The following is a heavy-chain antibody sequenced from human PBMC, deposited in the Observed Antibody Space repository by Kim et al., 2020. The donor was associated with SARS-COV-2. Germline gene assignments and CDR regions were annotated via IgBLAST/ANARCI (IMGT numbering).Heavy chain of an antibody. D-gene: IGHD4-17*01. CDR2: ICGSGGTK. CDR3: ANVSWADDYGDYLENY. J-gene: IGHJ4*01. V-gene: IGHV3-23*01. CDR1: GFTFSSYS. Sequence: GGSLRLSCAASGFTFSSYSMSWVRQAPGKGLEWVSAICGSGGTKYSASFVKGRITISRDTSNTTLHLLMNLLAAEATAEYYSANVSWADDYGDYLENY.